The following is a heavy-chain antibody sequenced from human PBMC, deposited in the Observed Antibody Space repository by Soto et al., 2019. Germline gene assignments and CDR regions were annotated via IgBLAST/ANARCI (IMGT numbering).Heavy chain of an antibody. CDR3: ARVPLYYCNSHYFDF. CDR1: GGSFSSGSFY. CDR2: IYNNRSF. Sequence: SSETLSLSCTVSGGSFSSGSFYWSWILQPPGKALEWIGFIYNNRSFNYNPALKSRVTMSVDTSKHQFSLKLSSVTAADTAVYYCARVPLYYCNSHYFDFWGQGALVTVSS. V-gene: IGHV4-61*01. J-gene: IGHJ4*02. D-gene: IGHD2-8*01.